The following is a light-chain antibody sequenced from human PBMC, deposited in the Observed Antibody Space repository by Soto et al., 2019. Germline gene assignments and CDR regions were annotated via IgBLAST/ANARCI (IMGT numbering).Light chain of an antibody. CDR3: SSYTSSSTPPYV. J-gene: IGLJ1*01. CDR1: SSDVGGYNY. V-gene: IGLV2-14*01. Sequence: QSALTQPASLYGSPGQSITISCTGTSSDVGGYNYVSWYQQHPGKAPKLMIYDVSNRPSGVSNRFSGSKSGNTASLTISGLQAEDEADYYCSSYTSSSTPPYVFGTGTKVTVL. CDR2: DVS.